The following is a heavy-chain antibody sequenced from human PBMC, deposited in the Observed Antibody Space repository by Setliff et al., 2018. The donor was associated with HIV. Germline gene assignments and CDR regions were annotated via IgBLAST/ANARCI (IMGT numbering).Heavy chain of an antibody. J-gene: IGHJ5*02. V-gene: IGHV4-61*02. CDR2: VYFSGST. D-gene: IGHD1-26*01. CDR3: ARGFGSLDP. Sequence: PSETLSLTCTVSGDSVSSGGYYWSWIRQPAGKGLEFIGRVYFSGSTNYNPSLKSRVTISLDTSKNRFSLNLRSVTAADTAVYYCARGFGSLDPWGKGTLVTVSS. CDR1: GDSVSSGGYY.